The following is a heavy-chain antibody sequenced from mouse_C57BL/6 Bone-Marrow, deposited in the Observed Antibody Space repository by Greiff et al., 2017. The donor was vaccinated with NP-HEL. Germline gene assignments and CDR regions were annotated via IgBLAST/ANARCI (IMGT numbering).Heavy chain of an antibody. D-gene: IGHD2-1*01. CDR1: GFSFNTYA. CDR2: IRSKSNNYAT. J-gene: IGHJ3*01. Sequence: GGGLVQPKGSLKLSCAASGFSFNTYAMNWVRQAPGKGLEWVARIRSKSNNYATYYADSVKDRFTISRDDSESMLYLQMNNLKTEDTAMYYCVRLSYGKSAYWGQGTLVTVSA. CDR3: VRLSYGKSAY. V-gene: IGHV10-1*01.